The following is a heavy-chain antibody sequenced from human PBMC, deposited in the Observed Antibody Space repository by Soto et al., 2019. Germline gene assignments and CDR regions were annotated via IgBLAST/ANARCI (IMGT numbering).Heavy chain of an antibody. CDR2: ISAYNGNT. V-gene: IGHV1-18*01. Sequence: QVKLVQSGSEVKKPGASVKVSCKASGYTFTSYGITWMRQAPGQGPEWMGWISAYNGNTHHAQKVQGRVTLTTDTSTTTAYMALRSLRSDDTAVYYCARSSYSSSPDYYYGMDVWGQGTTVTVSS. J-gene: IGHJ6*02. CDR1: GYTFTSYG. CDR3: ARSSYSSSPDYYYGMDV. D-gene: IGHD6-6*01.